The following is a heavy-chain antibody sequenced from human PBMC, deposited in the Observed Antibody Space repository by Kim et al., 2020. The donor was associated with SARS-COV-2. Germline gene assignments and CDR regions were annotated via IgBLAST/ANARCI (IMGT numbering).Heavy chain of an antibody. CDR2: IIPIFGTA. V-gene: IGHV1-69*13. Sequence: SVKVSCKASGGTFSSYAISWVRQAPGQGLEWMGGIIPIFGTANYAQKFQGRVTITADESTSTAYMELSSLRSEDTAVYYCARGWKAGTTSNYYYGMDVWGQGTTVTVSS. D-gene: IGHD1-7*01. CDR3: ARGWKAGTTSNYYYGMDV. J-gene: IGHJ6*02. CDR1: GGTFSSYA.